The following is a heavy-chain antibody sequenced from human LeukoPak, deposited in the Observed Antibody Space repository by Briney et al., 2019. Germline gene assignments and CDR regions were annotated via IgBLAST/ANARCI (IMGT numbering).Heavy chain of an antibody. CDR3: VRGSADTPMAPVFY. CDR2: ISGHNGNT. J-gene: IGHJ4*02. D-gene: IGHD5-18*01. CDR1: GYTFASYG. V-gene: IGHV1-18*01. Sequence: GASVQVSCKASGYTFASYGITWVRQAPGQGLEWMGWISGHNGNTNYVQKVQGRVTMTTDTSTSTAYMELRSLRSDDTAVYYCVRGSADTPMAPVFYWGQGTLVTVSS.